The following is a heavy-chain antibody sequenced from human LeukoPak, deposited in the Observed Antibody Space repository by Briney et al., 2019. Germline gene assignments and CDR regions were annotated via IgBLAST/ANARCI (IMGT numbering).Heavy chain of an antibody. CDR2: INHSGST. CDR3: ARGIVGATTGYYFDY. Sequence: SETLSLTCAVYGGSFSGYYWSWIRQPPGKGLEWIGEINHSGSTNYNPSLKSRVTISVDTSKNQFSLKLSSVTAADTAVYYCARGIVGATTGYYFDYWGRGTLVTVSS. J-gene: IGHJ4*02. D-gene: IGHD1-26*01. CDR1: GGSFSGYY. V-gene: IGHV4-34*01.